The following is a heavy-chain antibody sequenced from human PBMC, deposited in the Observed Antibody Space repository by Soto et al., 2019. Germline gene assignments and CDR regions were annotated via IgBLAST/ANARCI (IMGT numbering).Heavy chain of an antibody. CDR3: ARLGEPRNWFDP. V-gene: IGHV4-4*02. CDR2: IYHSGST. J-gene: IGHJ5*02. Sequence: SETLSLTCDVSGGLIHGQRGWNWWTWVRQPPGKGLEWIGYIYHSGSTYYNPSLKSRVTISVDRSKNQFSLKLSSVTAADTAVYYCARLGEPRNWFDPWGQGTLVTSPQ. CDR1: GGLIHGQRGWNW. D-gene: IGHD3-16*01.